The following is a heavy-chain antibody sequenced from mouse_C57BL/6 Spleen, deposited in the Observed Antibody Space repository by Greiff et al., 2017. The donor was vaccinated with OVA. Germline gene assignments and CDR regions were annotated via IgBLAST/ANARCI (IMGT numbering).Heavy chain of an antibody. J-gene: IGHJ4*01. CDR3: ARGDGSYYAMDY. Sequence: QVQLQQPGAELVRPGTSVKLSCKASGYTFTSYWMHWVKQRPGQGLEWIGVIDPSDSYTNYNQKFKGKATLTVDTSSSTAYMQLSSLTSEDSAVYYCARGDGSYYAMDYWGQGTSVTVSS. CDR2: IDPSDSYT. D-gene: IGHD3-3*01. V-gene: IGHV1-59*01. CDR1: GYTFTSYW.